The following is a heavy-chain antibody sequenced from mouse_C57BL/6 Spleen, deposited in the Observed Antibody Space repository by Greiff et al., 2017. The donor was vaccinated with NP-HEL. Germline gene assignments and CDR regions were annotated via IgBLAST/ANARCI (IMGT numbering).Heavy chain of an antibody. Sequence: VQLQQSGTELVKPGASVKLSCKASGYTFTSYWMYWVKQRPGQGLEWIGNINPSNGGTNYNEKFKSKATLTVDKSSSTAYMQLSSLTSEDSAVYYWARGRYYGSSSFDYWGQGTTLTVSS. CDR1: GYTFTSYW. J-gene: IGHJ2*01. V-gene: IGHV1-53*01. CDR2: INPSNGGT. D-gene: IGHD1-1*01. CDR3: ARGRYYGSSSFDY.